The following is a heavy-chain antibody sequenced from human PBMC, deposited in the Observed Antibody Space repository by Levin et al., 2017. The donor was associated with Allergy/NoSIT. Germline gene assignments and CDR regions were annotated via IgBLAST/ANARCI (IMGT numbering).Heavy chain of an antibody. V-gene: IGHV3-30*18. CDR2: ISYDGSNK. J-gene: IGHJ6*02. D-gene: IGHD6-19*01. CDR3: AKDTWYSSGLEAIYYYYYGMDV. Sequence: GGSLRLSCAASGFTFSSYGMHWVRQAPGKGLEWVAVISYDGSNKYYADSVKGRFTISRDNSKNTLYLQMNSLRAEDTAVYYCAKDTWYSSGLEAIYYYYYGMDVWGQGTTVTVSS. CDR1: GFTFSSYG.